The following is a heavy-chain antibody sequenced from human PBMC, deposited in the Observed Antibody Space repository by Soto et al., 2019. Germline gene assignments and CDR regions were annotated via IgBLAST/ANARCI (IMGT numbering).Heavy chain of an antibody. J-gene: IGHJ6*02. V-gene: IGHV5-51*01. CDR1: GYSFTSYW. CDR2: IYPGDSDT. CDR3: AAGSGASYYYYGMDV. D-gene: IGHD1-26*01. Sequence: GESLKISCKGSGYSFTSYWIGWVRQMPGKGLEWMGIIYPGDSDTRYSPPFQGQVTISADKSISTAYLQWSSLKASDTAMYYCAAGSGASYYYYGMDVWGQGTTVTVSS.